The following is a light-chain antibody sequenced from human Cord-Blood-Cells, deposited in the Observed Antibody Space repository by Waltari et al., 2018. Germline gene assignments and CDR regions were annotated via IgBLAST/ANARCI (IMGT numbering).Light chain of an antibody. CDR1: QDIINY. V-gene: IGKV1-33*01. J-gene: IGKJ2*01. Sequence: IQLTQSPSSLSASVGARVRHTCQASQDIINYLNWYQQKPGKAPKLLIYDASNLETGVPSRVSGSGSGTDFTFTISSLQPEDIATYYCQQYDNLPYTFGQGTKLEIK. CDR2: DAS. CDR3: QQYDNLPYT.